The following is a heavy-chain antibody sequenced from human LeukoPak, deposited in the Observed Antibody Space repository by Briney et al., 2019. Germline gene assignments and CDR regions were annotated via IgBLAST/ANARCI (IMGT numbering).Heavy chain of an antibody. CDR1: GGSISNFY. Sequence: SETLSLTCTVSGGSISNFYWSWIRQHPGKGLEWIGYIYYSGSTYYNPSLKSRVTISVDTSKNQFSLKLSSVTAADTAVYYCARLSGGWYGGFDYWGQGTLVTVSS. V-gene: IGHV4-59*06. J-gene: IGHJ4*02. CDR3: ARLSGGWYGGFDY. CDR2: IYYSGST. D-gene: IGHD6-19*01.